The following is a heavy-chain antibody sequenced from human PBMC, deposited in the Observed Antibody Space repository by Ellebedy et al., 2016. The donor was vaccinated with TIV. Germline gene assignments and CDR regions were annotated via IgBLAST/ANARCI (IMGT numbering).Heavy chain of an antibody. V-gene: IGHV3-33*06. D-gene: IGHD4-17*01. Sequence: GGSLRLXCAASGFTFSSYGMHWVRQAPGKGLEWVAVIWYDGSKKYYADSVKGRFTTFRDNSKNTLYLQMNSLRAEDTAVYYCAKIATTVTTNWFDPWGQGTLVTVSS. CDR2: IWYDGSKK. CDR3: AKIATTVTTNWFDP. CDR1: GFTFSSYG. J-gene: IGHJ5*02.